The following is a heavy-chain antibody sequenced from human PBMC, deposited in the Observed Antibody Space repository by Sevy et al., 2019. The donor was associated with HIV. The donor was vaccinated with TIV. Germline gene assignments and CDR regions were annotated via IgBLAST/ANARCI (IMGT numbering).Heavy chain of an antibody. CDR1: GFTFSSYS. J-gene: IGHJ3*02. D-gene: IGHD3-22*01. CDR2: ISSSSSYI. CDR3: VVYYYDGSGYSNAFDI. V-gene: IGHV3-21*01. Sequence: GGSLRLSCAASGFTFSSYSMNWVRQAPGKGLEWVSSISSSSSYIYYADSVKGRFTISRDNAKNSLYLQMNSLRAEDTAVYYCVVYYYDGSGYSNAFDIWGQGTMVTVSS.